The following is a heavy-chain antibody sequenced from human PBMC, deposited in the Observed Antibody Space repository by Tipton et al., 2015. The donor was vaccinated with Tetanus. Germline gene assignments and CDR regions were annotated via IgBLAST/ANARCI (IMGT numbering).Heavy chain of an antibody. D-gene: IGHD2-15*01. CDR1: GYTFTSYY. CDR3: AREFKDIVVVVAATGSEGAFDI. Sequence: QLVQSGAEVKKPGASVKVSCKASGYTFTSYYMHWVRQAPGQGLEWMGIINPSGGSTSYAQKFQGRVTMTRDTSTSTVYMELSSLRSEDTAVYYCAREFKDIVVVVAATGSEGAFDIWGQGTMVTVSS. V-gene: IGHV1-46*01. J-gene: IGHJ3*02. CDR2: INPSGGST.